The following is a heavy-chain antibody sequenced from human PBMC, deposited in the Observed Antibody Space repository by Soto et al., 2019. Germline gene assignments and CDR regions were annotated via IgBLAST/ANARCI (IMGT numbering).Heavy chain of an antibody. D-gene: IGHD5-18*01. CDR3: ARFVDTAMVTVTSYYYGMDV. CDR2: IYYSGST. V-gene: IGHV4-31*03. Sequence: SETLSLTCTVSGGSISSGGYYWSWIRQHPGKGLEWIGYIYYSGSTYYNPSLKGRVTISVDTSKNQFSLKLSSVTAADTAVYYCARFVDTAMVTVTSYYYGMDVWGQGTTVTVSS. CDR1: GGSISSGGYY. J-gene: IGHJ6*02.